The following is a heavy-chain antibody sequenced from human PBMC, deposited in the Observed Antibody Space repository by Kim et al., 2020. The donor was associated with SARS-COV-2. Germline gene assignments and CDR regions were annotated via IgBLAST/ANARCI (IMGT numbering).Heavy chain of an antibody. CDR3: GRGHRSEYYVDS. D-gene: IGHD3-22*01. CDR1: GFAFSSHW. Sequence: GGSLRLSCAASGFAFSSHWMHWVRQAPGKGLVWVSRIFGDGTRTNYADSVKGRFTISRDNAKNTVYLQMNSLGAEDTAVYYCGRGHRSEYYVDSWGQGTLVTVSS. V-gene: IGHV3-74*01. CDR2: IFGDGTRT. J-gene: IGHJ4*02.